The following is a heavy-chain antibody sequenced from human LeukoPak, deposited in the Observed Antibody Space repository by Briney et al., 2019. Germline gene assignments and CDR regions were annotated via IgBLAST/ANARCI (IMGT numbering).Heavy chain of an antibody. V-gene: IGHV4-4*02. D-gene: IGHD2-2*02. CDR3: ASPSHIRGWLDP. J-gene: IGHJ5*02. CDR2: IYYSGST. CDR1: GGSISNSNW. Sequence: PSETLSLTCAVSGGSISNSNWWSWVRQPPGEGLEWIGEIYYSGSTNYNPSLKSRVTISVDKSKNQFSLKLSSVTAADTAVYYCASPSHIRGWLDPWGQGTLVTVSS.